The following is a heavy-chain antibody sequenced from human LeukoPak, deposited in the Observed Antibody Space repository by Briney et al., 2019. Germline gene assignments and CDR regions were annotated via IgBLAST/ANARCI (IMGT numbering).Heavy chain of an antibody. V-gene: IGHV1-69*13. D-gene: IGHD2/OR15-2a*01. CDR2: VIPIFGSA. CDR1: GGTFSSYA. Sequence: SVKVSCKASGGTFSSYAISWVRQAPGQGLEWMGSVIPIFGSASYGQNFQDRVTITADESTNTAYLDLSSLRSDDTAVYYCARAQSTFYYYYYMDVWGKGTTVTVSS. CDR3: ARAQSTFYYYYYMDV. J-gene: IGHJ6*03.